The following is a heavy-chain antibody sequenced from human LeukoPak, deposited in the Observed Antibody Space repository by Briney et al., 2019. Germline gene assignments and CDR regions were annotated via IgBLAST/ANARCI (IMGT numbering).Heavy chain of an antibody. CDR2: IYTSGST. D-gene: IGHD3-3*01. Sequence: PSEILSLTCTVSGGSISSYYWSWIRQPPGKGLEWIGYIYTSGSTNYNPSLKSRVTISVDTSKNQFSLKLSSVTAADTAVYYCARRNYDFWSGYYGYYFDYWGQGTLVTVSS. V-gene: IGHV4-4*09. CDR3: ARRNYDFWSGYYGYYFDY. CDR1: GGSISSYY. J-gene: IGHJ4*02.